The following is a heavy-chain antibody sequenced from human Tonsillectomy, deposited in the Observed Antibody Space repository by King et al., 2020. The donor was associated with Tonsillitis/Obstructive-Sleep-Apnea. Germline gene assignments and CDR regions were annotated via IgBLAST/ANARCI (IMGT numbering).Heavy chain of an antibody. V-gene: IGHV4-61*01. J-gene: IGHJ4*02. CDR2: IYYSGRT. CDR3: ARGGGYKRGY. Sequence: QLQESGPGLVKPSETLSLTCTVSGGSVSSGSYYWSWIRQPPGKGLEWIGYIYYSGRTNYNPSLKSRVTISVDTSKNQFSLKLSSVTAADTAVYYCARGGGYKRGYWGQGTLVTVSS. CDR1: GGSVSSGSYY. D-gene: IGHD5-24*01.